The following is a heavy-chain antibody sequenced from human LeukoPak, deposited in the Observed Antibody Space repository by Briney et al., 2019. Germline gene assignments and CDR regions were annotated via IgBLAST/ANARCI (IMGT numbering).Heavy chain of an antibody. J-gene: IGHJ6*02. CDR2: ISAYKGNT. Sequence: ASVKVSCKASGYTFTSYGISWVRQAPGQGLEWMGWISAYKGNTNYAQKLQGRVTMTTDTSTSTAYMELRSLRSDDTAVYYCARGPYMVRGAPDYYYYGMDVWGQGTTVTVSS. D-gene: IGHD3-10*01. V-gene: IGHV1-18*01. CDR3: ARGPYMVRGAPDYYYYGMDV. CDR1: GYTFTSYG.